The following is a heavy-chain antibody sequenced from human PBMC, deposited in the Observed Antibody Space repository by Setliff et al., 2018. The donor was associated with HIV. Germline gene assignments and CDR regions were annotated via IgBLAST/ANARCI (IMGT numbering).Heavy chain of an antibody. CDR3: AKGGKGYSGRYYFNY. J-gene: IGHJ4*02. V-gene: IGHV3-23*01. CDR2: ISGPGDGT. CDR1: GFTFSSYA. Sequence: PGGSLRLSCAASGFTFSSYALSWVRQAPGKGLEWVSAISGPGDGTYYADSVKGRFTISRDSSKNTLFLQMNSLRAEDTAVYYCAKGGKGYSGRYYFNYWGQGTQVTVSS. D-gene: IGHD1-26*01.